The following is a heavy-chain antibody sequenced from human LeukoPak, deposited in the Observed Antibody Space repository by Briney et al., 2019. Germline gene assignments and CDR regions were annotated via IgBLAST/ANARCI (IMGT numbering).Heavy chain of an antibody. CDR2: VTSDGSKK. J-gene: IGHJ3*02. D-gene: IGHD3-10*01. CDR1: GFTFSTYA. Sequence: GGSLRLSCAASGFTFSTYALHWIRQAPGEGLEWVAAVTSDGSKKYYADSVKGRFTISRDNSKNTLYLQMSSLRDDDTAVYFCARTSLHYFGSGSYSLDVFDIWGQGTMVTVSS. CDR3: ARTSLHYFGSGSYSLDVFDI. V-gene: IGHV3-30-3*01.